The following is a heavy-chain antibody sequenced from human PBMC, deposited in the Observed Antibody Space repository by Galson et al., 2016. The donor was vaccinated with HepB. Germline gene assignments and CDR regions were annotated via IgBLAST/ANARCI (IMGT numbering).Heavy chain of an antibody. CDR2: IYPGDSDT. Sequence: QSGAEVKKPGESLKISCQGSGYDFSSYWIAWVRQMPGKGLEWMGVIYPGDSDTRNSPSFQGQVIIAADRSISTAYLQWSTLKASDTATYFCARLPQDYYYHGMDVWGRGTTVIVSS. CDR1: GYDFSSYW. J-gene: IGHJ6*02. V-gene: IGHV5-51*01. CDR3: ARLPQDYYYHGMDV.